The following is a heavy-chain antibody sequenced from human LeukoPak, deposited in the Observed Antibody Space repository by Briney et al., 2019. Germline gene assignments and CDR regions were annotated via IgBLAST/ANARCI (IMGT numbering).Heavy chain of an antibody. Sequence: ASVKVSCKASGHTLTNYGISWVRQAPGQGLEWMGWISAYNGDTKYAQKVQGRVTMTTDKATSTAYMELRSLRSDDTAVCTGRGCYALFDYWGQGTLVTVSS. CDR2: ISAYNGDT. J-gene: IGHJ4*02. V-gene: IGHV1-18*01. CDR1: GHTLTNYG. CDR3: RGCYALFDY. D-gene: IGHD2-8*02.